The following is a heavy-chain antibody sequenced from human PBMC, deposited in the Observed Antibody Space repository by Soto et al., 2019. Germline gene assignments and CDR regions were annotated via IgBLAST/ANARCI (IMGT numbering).Heavy chain of an antibody. CDR3: ARDRPTMDDFWSGYSVYFDY. V-gene: IGHV1-2*02. CDR2: INPNSGGT. Sequence: RASVKVSFKASGYTFTGYYMHWVRQAPGQGLEWMGWINPNSGGTNYAQEFQGRVTMTRDTSISTAYMELSRLRSDDTAVYYCARDRPTMDDFWSGYSVYFDYWGQGTLVTVSS. CDR1: GYTFTGYY. D-gene: IGHD3-3*01. J-gene: IGHJ4*02.